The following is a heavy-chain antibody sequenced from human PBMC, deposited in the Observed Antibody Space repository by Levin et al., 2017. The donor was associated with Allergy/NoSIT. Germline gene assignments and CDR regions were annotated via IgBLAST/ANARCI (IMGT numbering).Heavy chain of an antibody. CDR3: ARGRGVDV. V-gene: IGHV3-7*04. D-gene: IGHD3-10*01. J-gene: IGHJ6*02. CDR2: IKQDGSEK. Sequence: GESLKISCAASGFTFSSYWMTWVRQAPGTGLEWVANIKQDGSEKYYVDSVKGRFTISRDNPKNSLYLQMNSLRAEDTAVYYCARGRGVDVWGQGTTVTVSS. CDR1: GFTFSSYW.